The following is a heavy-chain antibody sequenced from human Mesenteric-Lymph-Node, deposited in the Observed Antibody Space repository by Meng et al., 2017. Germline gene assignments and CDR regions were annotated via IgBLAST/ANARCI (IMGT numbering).Heavy chain of an antibody. CDR3: ARARRSGYYFRWISGAFDI. CDR2: IYYSGST. CDR1: GGSISSSSYY. J-gene: IGHJ3*02. Sequence: GSPRPSCTVPGGSISSSSYYWGWIRQPPGKGLEWIGSIYYSGSTYYNPSLKSRVTISVDTSKNQFSLKLSSVTAADTAVYYCARARRSGYYFRWISGAFDIWGQGTMVTVSS. D-gene: IGHD3-22*01. V-gene: IGHV4-39*07.